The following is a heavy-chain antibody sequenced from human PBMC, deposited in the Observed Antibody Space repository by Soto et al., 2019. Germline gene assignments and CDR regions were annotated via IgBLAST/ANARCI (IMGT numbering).Heavy chain of an antibody. Sequence: GGSMILSCEASGFTFSCFDMHWVRQPTGKGLEWVSTIGSGGSTYYADSVKGRFTISRDNSKNTLYLQMNSLRAEDTAVYYCAKGLYDSSGYYSPRPYGMDVWGQGTTVTVSS. CDR3: AKGLYDSSGYYSPRPYGMDV. CDR2: IGSGGST. CDR1: GFTFSCFD. V-gene: IGHV3-23*01. J-gene: IGHJ6*02. D-gene: IGHD3-22*01.